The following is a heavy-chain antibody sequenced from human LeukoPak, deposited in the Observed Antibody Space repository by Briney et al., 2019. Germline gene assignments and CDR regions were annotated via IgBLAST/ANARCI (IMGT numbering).Heavy chain of an antibody. D-gene: IGHD1-7*01. Sequence: SQTLSLTCAISGDSLSSNSVVWNWIRQSPSRGLEWLGRAYSRPRGGRDYAISVRSRINIDTDTSRNQFSLQLSSVTPEDTAVYYWGRGTNSTFDIWGQGTMVTVSS. J-gene: IGHJ3*02. V-gene: IGHV6-1*01. CDR2: AYSRPRGGR. CDR1: GDSLSSNSVV. CDR3: GRGTNSTFDI.